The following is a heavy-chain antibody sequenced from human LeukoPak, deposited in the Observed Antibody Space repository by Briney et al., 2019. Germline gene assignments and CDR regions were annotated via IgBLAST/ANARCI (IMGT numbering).Heavy chain of an antibody. J-gene: IGHJ4*02. Sequence: GGSLRLSCAASGFTFSSYAMGWVRQAPGKGLEWVSGISGGGGSTYYADSVKGRFTISRDNSKNTLYLQMNSLRVEDTAVYYCAKGLGPEFDYWGQGTLVTVSS. CDR1: GFTFSSYA. CDR3: AKGLGPEFDY. D-gene: IGHD3-10*01. CDR2: ISGGGGST. V-gene: IGHV3-23*01.